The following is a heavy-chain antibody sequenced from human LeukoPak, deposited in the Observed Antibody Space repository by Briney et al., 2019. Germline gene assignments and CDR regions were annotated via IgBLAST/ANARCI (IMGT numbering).Heavy chain of an antibody. V-gene: IGHV1-69*05. CDR2: IVPLFATP. Sequence: GSSVKVSCKTSGGSFSNYIITWVRQAPGQGLEWMGGIVPLFATPHYAQNYQGRLTIITYQPTNTAYMELSSLTSEDTAVYYWASRKDILIGYYPNSWGQGTLVVVSS. D-gene: IGHD3-9*01. CDR3: ASRKDILIGYYPNS. CDR1: GGSFSNYI. J-gene: IGHJ4*02.